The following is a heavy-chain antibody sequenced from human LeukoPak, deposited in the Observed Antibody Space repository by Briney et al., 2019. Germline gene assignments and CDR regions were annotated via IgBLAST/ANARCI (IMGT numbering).Heavy chain of an antibody. CDR3: AAGPWELDF. CDR1: GVSINTYY. CDR2: IYNGGNT. Sequence: PSETLSLTCTVSGVSINTYYASWIRQAPGKGLEFIGFIYNGGNTNYNPSLKSRATLSVDTSNNQFSLRLTSVTAADTAMYYCAAGPWELDFWGQGTLVTVSS. V-gene: IGHV4-4*09. D-gene: IGHD1-26*01. J-gene: IGHJ4*02.